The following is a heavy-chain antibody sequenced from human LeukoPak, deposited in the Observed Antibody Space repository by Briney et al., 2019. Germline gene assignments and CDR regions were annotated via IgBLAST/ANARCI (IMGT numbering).Heavy chain of an antibody. V-gene: IGHV4-39*01. CDR3: ARRRHNFDFYDV. CDR1: GGSISSSSYY. CDR2: TFYTGRT. J-gene: IGHJ3*01. Sequence: PSETLSLTCTVSGGSISSSSYYWGWIRLPPGKGLEWIGATFYTGRTFYSPSLKSRVTISVDTSKNQFSLDLSSATAADTAVYYCARRRHNFDFYDVWGQGTRVTVSS. D-gene: IGHD3/OR15-3a*01.